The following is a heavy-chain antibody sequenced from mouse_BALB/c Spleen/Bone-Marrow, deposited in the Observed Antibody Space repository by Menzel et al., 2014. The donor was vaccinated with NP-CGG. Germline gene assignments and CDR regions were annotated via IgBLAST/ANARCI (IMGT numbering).Heavy chain of an antibody. CDR3: ARQYDYDGAWCAY. V-gene: IGHV5-9-3*01. D-gene: IGHD2-4*01. Sequence: EVKVEESGGGLVKPGGSLKLSCAASGFTFSSYAMSWVRQTPEKRLEWVATISSGGSYTYYPDSVKGRFTISRDNAKNTLYLQMSSLRSEDTAMYYCARQYDYDGAWCAYWGQGTLVTVSA. CDR2: ISSGGSYT. J-gene: IGHJ3*01. CDR1: GFTFSSYA.